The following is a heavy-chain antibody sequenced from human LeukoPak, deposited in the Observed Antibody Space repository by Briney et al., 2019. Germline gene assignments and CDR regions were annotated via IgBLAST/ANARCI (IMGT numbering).Heavy chain of an antibody. D-gene: IGHD6-6*01. J-gene: IGHJ6*03. CDR3: AKGTGVEYSSSSEYYYYMDV. Sequence: GGSLRLSCAASGFTFSSYAMHWVRQAPGEGLEWVAVISYDGSNKYYADSVKGRFTISRDNSKNTLYLQMNSLRAEDTAVYYCAKGTGVEYSSSSEYYYYMDVWGKGTTVTVSS. V-gene: IGHV3-30-3*01. CDR2: ISYDGSNK. CDR1: GFTFSSYA.